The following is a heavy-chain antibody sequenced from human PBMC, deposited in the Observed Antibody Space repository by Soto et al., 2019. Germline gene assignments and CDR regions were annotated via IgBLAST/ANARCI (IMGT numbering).Heavy chain of an antibody. J-gene: IGHJ4*02. D-gene: IGHD2-2*01. CDR3: AKIICTTNCYDY. Sequence: RRLSCTASGFTFSSYAMSWVRQAPGKGLEWVSSINGGGGTTNYADSVKGRFTISRDNSKNTMYLQMNSLRAEDTALYFCAKIICTTNCYDYWGQGTLVTVSS. CDR1: GFTFSSYA. V-gene: IGHV3-23*01. CDR2: INGGGGTT.